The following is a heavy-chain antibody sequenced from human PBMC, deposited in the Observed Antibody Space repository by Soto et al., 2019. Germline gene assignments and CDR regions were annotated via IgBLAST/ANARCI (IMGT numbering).Heavy chain of an antibody. CDR1: GGTFSSYA. J-gene: IGHJ5*02. V-gene: IGHV1-69*01. D-gene: IGHD3-3*01. CDR2: IIPIFGTA. CDR3: AGEYLSDYDFWSGPYNWFDP. Sequence: QVQLVQSGAEVKKPGSSVKVSCKASGGTFSSYAISWVRQAPGQGLEWMGGIIPIFGTANYAQKFQGRVTITADESTSTAYMELSSLRSEDTAVYYCAGEYLSDYDFWSGPYNWFDPWGQGTLVTVSS.